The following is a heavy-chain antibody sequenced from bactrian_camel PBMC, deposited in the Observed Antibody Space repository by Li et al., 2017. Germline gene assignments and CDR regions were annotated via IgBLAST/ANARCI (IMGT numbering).Heavy chain of an antibody. CDR3: AADRWRCASFTW. Sequence: HVQLVESGGGSVEAGGSLRLSCEAPGHVIGYWYMGWFRQGPGAERELVAYLVIHNTSAMYADSVKGRFTIIREGPKNTMYLQMNNLQPEDTGMYYCAADRWRCASFTWWGQGTQVTVS. D-gene: IGHD1*01. J-gene: IGHJ4*01. CDR1: GHVIGYWY. V-gene: IGHV3-2*01. CDR2: LVIHNTSA.